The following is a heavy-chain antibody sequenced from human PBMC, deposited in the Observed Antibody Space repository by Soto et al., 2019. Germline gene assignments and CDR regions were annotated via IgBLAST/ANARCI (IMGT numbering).Heavy chain of an antibody. V-gene: IGHV1-69*13. CDR1: GGTFSSYA. Sequence: SVKVSCKASGGTFSSYAISWVRQAPGQGLEWMGGIIPIFGTANYAQKFQGRVTITADESTSTAYMELSSLRSEDTAVYYCARDTKATYTAVDYWGQGTLVTVSS. J-gene: IGHJ4*02. CDR3: ARDTKATYTAVDY. CDR2: IIPIFGTA. D-gene: IGHD3-16*01.